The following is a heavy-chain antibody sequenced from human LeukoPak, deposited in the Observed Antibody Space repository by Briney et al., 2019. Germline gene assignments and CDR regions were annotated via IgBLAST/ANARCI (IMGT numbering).Heavy chain of an antibody. J-gene: IGHJ4*02. CDR3: ARVVYCSSTGCYIRKVYFDC. Sequence: PSETLFLTCAVYGGSFSGYYWSWIRQPPGKGLEWIGEINHSGSTNYNPSLKSRVTISVDTSKNQFSLKLSSVTAADTAVYYCARVVYCSSTGCYIRKVYFDCWGQGTLVTVSS. CDR2: INHSGST. D-gene: IGHD2-2*02. CDR1: GGSFSGYY. V-gene: IGHV4-34*01.